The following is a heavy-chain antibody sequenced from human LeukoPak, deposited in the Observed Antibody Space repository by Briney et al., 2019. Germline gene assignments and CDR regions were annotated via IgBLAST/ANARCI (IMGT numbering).Heavy chain of an antibody. CDR3: ASLHDSSSQQRVDY. Sequence: PSETLSPTRAVYGRSFSGYYWGWIRHPPGKGLGWIVEINHSGSTNYNPSLKSRVTISVDTSKNQFPLKLSSVTAADTAVYYCASLHDSSSQQRVDYWGQGTLVSVSS. CDR1: GRSFSGYY. J-gene: IGHJ4*02. CDR2: INHSGST. D-gene: IGHD6-13*01. V-gene: IGHV4-34*01.